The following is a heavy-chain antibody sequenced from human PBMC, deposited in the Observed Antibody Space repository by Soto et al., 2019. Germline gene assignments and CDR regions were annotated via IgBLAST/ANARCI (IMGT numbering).Heavy chain of an antibody. CDR2: ISYDGSNK. CDR1: GFTFSSYG. CDR3: AKDKYAFWLWGRGLLGNGMDV. V-gene: IGHV3-30*18. Sequence: QVQLVESGGGVVQPGRSLRLSCAASGFTFSSYGMHWVRQAPGKGLEWVAVISYDGSNKYYADSVKGRFTISRDNSKNTLYLQMNSMRAEDTAVYYCAKDKYAFWLWGRGLLGNGMDVWGQGTTVTVSS. D-gene: IGHD2-8*02. J-gene: IGHJ6*02.